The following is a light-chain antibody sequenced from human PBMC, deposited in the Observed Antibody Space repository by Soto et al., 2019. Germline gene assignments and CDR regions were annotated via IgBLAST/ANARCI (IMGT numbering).Light chain of an antibody. CDR1: QSVSSRY. Sequence: IVWTQSPGTLSWSPGERAPLSCRASQSVSSRYLAWYQQKPGQAPSLLLYGAASRATGSPDRFSGSGSGTDFALTISRLETEDYAVYYCQQYGSSPPITFGQGTRLEIK. CDR2: GAA. J-gene: IGKJ5*01. CDR3: QQYGSSPPIT. V-gene: IGKV3-20*01.